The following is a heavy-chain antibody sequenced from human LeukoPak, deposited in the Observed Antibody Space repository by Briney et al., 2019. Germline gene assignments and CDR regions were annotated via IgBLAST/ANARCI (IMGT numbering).Heavy chain of an antibody. CDR1: GYTFITSD. D-gene: IGHD1-7*01. Sequence: AASVKVSCKASGYTFITSDINWVRQASGQGREWMGYMDPNSGHTEFARKFQGRVTMTGDTSTSTAYMELSSLTPDDTAIYYCTRKLRLDEHWGQGTLVAVSS. CDR3: TRKLRLDEH. CDR2: MDPNSGHT. V-gene: IGHV1-8*01. J-gene: IGHJ4*02.